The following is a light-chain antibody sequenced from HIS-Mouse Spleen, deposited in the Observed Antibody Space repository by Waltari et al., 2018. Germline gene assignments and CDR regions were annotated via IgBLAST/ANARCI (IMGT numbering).Light chain of an antibody. CDR3: YSTDSSGNHRV. V-gene: IGLV3-10*01. CDR1: ALPKQY. Sequence: SYELTQPPSVSVSPGQPVRITCSGDALPKQYAYWYQQKSGQAPVLVIYEDSKRPSGIPERFSGSSSGTMATLTISGAQVEDEADYYCYSTDSSGNHRVFGGGTKLTVL. CDR2: EDS. J-gene: IGLJ2*01.